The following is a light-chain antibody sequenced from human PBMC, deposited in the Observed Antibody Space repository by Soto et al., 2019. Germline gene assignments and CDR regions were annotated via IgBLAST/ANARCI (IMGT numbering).Light chain of an antibody. V-gene: IGLV2-14*01. CDR2: AVT. CDR1: SSDVGGYNY. Sequence: QSVLTQPASVSGSPGQSITISCTGTSSDVGGYNYVSWYQQHPGKAPKLMIYAVTDRPSGVSSRFSGSKSGNTASLTISGLQAEDEADYYCSSYTSSSTQVFGGGTKVTVL. CDR3: SSYTSSSTQV. J-gene: IGLJ2*01.